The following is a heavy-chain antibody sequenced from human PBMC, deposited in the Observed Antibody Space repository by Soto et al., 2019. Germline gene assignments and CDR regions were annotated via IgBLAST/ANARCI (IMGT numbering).Heavy chain of an antibody. D-gene: IGHD4-4*01. CDR2: IDWDDDK. CDR1: GFSLTTSGVG. CDR3: ARILYSNLKSPLNWFDP. V-gene: IGHV2-70*11. Sequence: SGPTLVNPTQTLTLTCTFSGFSLTTSGVGVGWIRQPPGRALEWLARIDWDDDKYYSTSLKTRLTISKDTSKNQVVLTMTNMDPVDTATYYCARILYSNLKSPLNWFDPWGQGTLVTVSS. J-gene: IGHJ5*02.